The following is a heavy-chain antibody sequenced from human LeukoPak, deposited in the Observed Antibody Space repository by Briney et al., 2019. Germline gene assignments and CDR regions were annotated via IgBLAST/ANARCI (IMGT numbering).Heavy chain of an antibody. CDR2: IYYSGST. Sequence: SETLSLTCTVSGGSISSGGYYWSWIRQHPGKGLEWIGYIYYSGSTYYNPSLKSRVTISVDTSKNQFSLKLSSVTAADTAVYYCARVLWFGELLSPNQCYFDYWGQGTLVTVSS. J-gene: IGHJ4*02. CDR1: GGSISSGGYY. CDR3: ARVLWFGELLSPNQCYFDY. V-gene: IGHV4-31*03. D-gene: IGHD3-10*01.